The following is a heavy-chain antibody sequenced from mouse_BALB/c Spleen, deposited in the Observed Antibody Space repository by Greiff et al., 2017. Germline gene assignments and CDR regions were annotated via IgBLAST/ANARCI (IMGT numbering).Heavy chain of an antibody. Sequence: EVQLVESGPSLVKPSQSLSLSCSVSGDSFTSGYWNWFRKFPGNKLEYMGYISYSGSTYYNPSLKSRISITRDTSKNQYYLQLNSVTTEDTATYYWAREENYGYDVYYAMDYWGQGTSVTVSS. V-gene: IGHV3-8*02. CDR2: ISYSGST. J-gene: IGHJ4*01. D-gene: IGHD2-2*01. CDR1: GDSFTSGY. CDR3: AREENYGYDVYYAMDY.